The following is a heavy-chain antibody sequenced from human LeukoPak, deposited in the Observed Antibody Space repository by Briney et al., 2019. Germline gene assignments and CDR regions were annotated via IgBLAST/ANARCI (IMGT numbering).Heavy chain of an antibody. D-gene: IGHD3-10*01. Sequence: SQTLSLTCTVSGGSISSGDHYWNWIRRHPGKGLEWIGYIYYSGSAYYNPSLKSRVTISIDTSKNQFSLKLSSVTAADTAVYYCSSNYYGSGSYRSWDYWGQGTLVTVSS. CDR1: GGSISSGDHY. J-gene: IGHJ4*02. V-gene: IGHV4-31*03. CDR3: SSNYYGSGSYRSWDY. CDR2: IYYSGSA.